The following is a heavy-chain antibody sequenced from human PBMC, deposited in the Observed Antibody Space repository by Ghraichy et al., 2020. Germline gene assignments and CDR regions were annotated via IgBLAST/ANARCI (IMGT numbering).Heavy chain of an antibody. CDR2: INNDGKEK. CDR3: ARDPKRGALDY. Sequence: GESLNISCTASGFSFSGSWMSWVRQAPEKGLEWVANINNDGKEKYYVDSLKGRFTISRDNGKNSLFLQISSLRVEDTAVYYCARDPKRGALDYWAREPWSPSPQ. J-gene: IGHJ4*02. CDR1: GFSFSGSW. V-gene: IGHV3-7*03. D-gene: IGHD3-10*01.